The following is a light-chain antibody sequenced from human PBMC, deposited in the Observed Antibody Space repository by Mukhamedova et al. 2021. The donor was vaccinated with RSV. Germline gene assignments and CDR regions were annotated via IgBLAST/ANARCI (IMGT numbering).Light chain of an antibody. Sequence: SSYKQWYQRRVHGKAPKLLIYDASNLETGVPSRFSGSGSGTDFTFTISSLQPDDFATYYCQQYNSYSYTFGQGTKLEIK. CDR3: QQYNSYSYT. J-gene: IGKJ2*01. CDR2: DAS. CDR1: SSY. V-gene: IGKV1-33*01.